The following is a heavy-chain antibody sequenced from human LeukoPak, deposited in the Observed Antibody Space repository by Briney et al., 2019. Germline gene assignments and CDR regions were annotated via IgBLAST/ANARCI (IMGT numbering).Heavy chain of an antibody. CDR1: GYSISSGYY. J-gene: IGHJ4*02. Sequence: SETLCRTCAVSGYSISSGYYWGFIRPPPKKVLEWIGSIYHSGSTYYNPSLKSRVTISVDTSKNQFSLKLSSVTAADTAVYYCARVRKWELPYFDYWGQGTLVTVSS. D-gene: IGHD1-26*01. CDR3: ARVRKWELPYFDY. V-gene: IGHV4-38-2*01. CDR2: IYHSGST.